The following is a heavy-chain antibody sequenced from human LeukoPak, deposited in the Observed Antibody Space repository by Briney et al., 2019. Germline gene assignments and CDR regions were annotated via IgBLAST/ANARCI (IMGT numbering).Heavy chain of an antibody. V-gene: IGHV1-46*03. J-gene: IGHJ4*02. D-gene: IGHD1-14*01. CDR2: INPSGGST. CDR3: ARVFTGDYFDY. Sequence: ASVKVSCKASGYTFTSYYMHWVRQSPGQGLEWMGIINPSGGSTSYAQKFQGRVTMTRDTSTSTVYMELSSLRSEDTAVYYCARVFTGDYFDYWGQGTLVTVSS. CDR1: GYTFTSYY.